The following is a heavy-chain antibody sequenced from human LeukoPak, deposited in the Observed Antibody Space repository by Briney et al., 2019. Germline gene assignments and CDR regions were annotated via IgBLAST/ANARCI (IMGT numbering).Heavy chain of an antibody. D-gene: IGHD3-16*01. CDR1: GFTVSNNY. CDR2: IYSGGST. V-gene: IGHV3-53*01. J-gene: IGHJ4*02. CDR3: ARSTLRLGEFDY. Sequence: GGSLRLSCAASGFTVSNNYMNWVRQAPGKGLEWVSVIYSGGSTYYADSVKGRFTISRDNSKNTLYLQMNSLRAEDTAVYYCARSTLRLGEFDYWGQGTLVTVSS.